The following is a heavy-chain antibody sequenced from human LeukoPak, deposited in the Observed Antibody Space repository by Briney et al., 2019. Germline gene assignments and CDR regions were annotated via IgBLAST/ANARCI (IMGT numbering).Heavy chain of an antibody. CDR3: ARRAGEYSDPYDY. D-gene: IGHD4-17*01. Sequence: PGGSLRLSCATSGFTFNSYWMRWVRQASGKGLVWDSRINSDGSSTSYADSVKGRFTISRDNSKNTLYLQMNSLRAEDTAVYYCARRAGEYSDPYDYWGQGTLVTVSS. J-gene: IGHJ4*02. CDR1: GFTFNSYW. CDR2: INSDGSST. V-gene: IGHV3-74*01.